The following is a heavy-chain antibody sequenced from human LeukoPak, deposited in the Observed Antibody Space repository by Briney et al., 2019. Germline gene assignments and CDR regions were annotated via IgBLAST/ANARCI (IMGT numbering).Heavy chain of an antibody. CDR3: AGGSRMEG. V-gene: IGHV3-7*03. Sequence: GGSLRLSCAVSGFPFSNYWMYCVRQAPGKGLGGVAKIKKDGSGISYVDSVKGRFIISRDNAWNSLYLQMNSLRGEDTAVYFCAGGSRMEGWSEGSAVTVSS. D-gene: IGHD3-16*01. CDR2: IKKDGSGI. J-gene: IGHJ6*04. CDR1: GFPFSNYW.